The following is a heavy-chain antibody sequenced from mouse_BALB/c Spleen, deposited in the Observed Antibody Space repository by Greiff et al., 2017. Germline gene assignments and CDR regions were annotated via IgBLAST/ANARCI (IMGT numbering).Heavy chain of an antibody. D-gene: IGHD2-10*02. CDR2: ISSGGSYT. Sequence: EVQLVESGGGLVKPGGSLKLSCAASGFTFSSYAMSWVRQTPEKRLEWVATISSGGSYTYYPDSVKGRFTISRDNAKNTLYLQMSSLRSEDTAMYYCARHKYGNHGAMDYWGQGTSVTVSS. V-gene: IGHV5-9-3*01. J-gene: IGHJ4*01. CDR3: ARHKYGNHGAMDY. CDR1: GFTFSSYA.